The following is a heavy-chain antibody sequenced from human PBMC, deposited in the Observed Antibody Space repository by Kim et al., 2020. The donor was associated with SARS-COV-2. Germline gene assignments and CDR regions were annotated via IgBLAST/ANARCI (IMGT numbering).Heavy chain of an antibody. Sequence: GGSLRLSCAASGFTFSTYAMTWVRQAPGKGLEWVSVISASGGSTYYADSVKGRFTISRDNSKNILYLQMNSLRAEDTAVYHCAKDFSGSYYYGMDVWGQGTTVTVSS. D-gene: IGHD3-10*01. CDR3: AKDFSGSYYYGMDV. CDR1: GFTFSTYA. CDR2: ISASGGST. J-gene: IGHJ6*02. V-gene: IGHV3-23*01.